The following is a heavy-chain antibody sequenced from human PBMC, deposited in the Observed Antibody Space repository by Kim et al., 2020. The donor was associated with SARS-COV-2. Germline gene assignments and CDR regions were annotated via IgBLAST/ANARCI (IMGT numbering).Heavy chain of an antibody. CDR3: AREAIVVVGSFDY. Sequence: SETLSLTCTVSGGSISSYYWSWIRQPPGKGLEWIGYIYYSGSTNYNPSLKSRVTISVDTSKNQFSLKLSSVTAADTAVYYCAREAIVVVGSFDYWGQGTLVTVSS. CDR1: GGSISSYY. CDR2: IYYSGST. J-gene: IGHJ4*02. D-gene: IGHD3-22*01. V-gene: IGHV4-59*13.